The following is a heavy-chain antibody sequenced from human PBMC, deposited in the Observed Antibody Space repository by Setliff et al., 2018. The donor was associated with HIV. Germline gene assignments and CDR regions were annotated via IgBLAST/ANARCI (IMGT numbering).Heavy chain of an antibody. CDR2: ITGYNGNT. Sequence: ASVKVSCKASGYIFTNYGISWVRQAPGQGLEWMVWITGYNGNTNYAEKFQGRVTMTIDTSTSTAYLELRSLRSDDTAVYYCARVGPESLPYTWDDEADTFDIWGQGTMVTVSS. V-gene: IGHV1-18*01. CDR3: ARVGPESLPYTWDDEADTFDI. D-gene: IGHD1-1*01. CDR1: GYIFTNYG. J-gene: IGHJ3*02.